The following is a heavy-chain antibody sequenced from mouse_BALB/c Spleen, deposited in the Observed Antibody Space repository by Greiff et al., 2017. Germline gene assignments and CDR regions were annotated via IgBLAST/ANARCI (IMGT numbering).Heavy chain of an antibody. J-gene: IGHJ2*01. CDR3: SKTSNWAFDY. D-gene: IGHD4-1*01. CDR1: GYTFTSYY. Sequence: QVQLQQSGPEVVKPGASVRISCKASGYTFTSYYIHWVKQRPGQGLEWIGWIYPGNVNTKYNETFKGKATLTADKSSSTAYMQLSSLTSEDSAVYFYSKTSNWAFDYWGQGTTLTVSA. V-gene: IGHV1S56*01. CDR2: IYPGNVNT.